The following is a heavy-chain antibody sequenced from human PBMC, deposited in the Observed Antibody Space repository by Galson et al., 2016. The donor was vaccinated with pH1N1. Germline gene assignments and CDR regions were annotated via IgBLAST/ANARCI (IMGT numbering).Heavy chain of an antibody. CDR3: ATSLDYSQIFDY. J-gene: IGHJ4*01. V-gene: IGHV1-24*01. CDR2: FDRENGER. D-gene: IGHD4-11*01. CDR1: GYSLSKLS. Sequence: SVKVSCKVSGYSLSKLSMYWVRQAPGKGLEWMGGFDRENGERVYTQKFQGRVTMTEDSSTDTAYMELRSLRSEDTAVYCCATSLDYSQIFDYWGHGTLVTVSS.